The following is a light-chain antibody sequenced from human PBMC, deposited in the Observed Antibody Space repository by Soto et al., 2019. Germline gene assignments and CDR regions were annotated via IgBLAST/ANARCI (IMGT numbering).Light chain of an antibody. CDR3: GAWDDSLIAVV. CDR1: SSNIGNNP. V-gene: IGLV1-44*01. J-gene: IGLJ2*01. Sequence: QSVLTQPPSASGTPGQRVTISCSGASSNIGNNPVNWYQQFPGRAPQLLIFNNNERPSGVPDRFSGSKSGASASLAISGLQSEDEGDYYCGAWDDSLIAVVFGGGTKLTVL. CDR2: NNN.